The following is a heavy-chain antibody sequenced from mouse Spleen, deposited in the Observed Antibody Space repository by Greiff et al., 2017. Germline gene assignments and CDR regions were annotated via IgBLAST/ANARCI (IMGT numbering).Heavy chain of an antibody. Sequence: LVESGAELVRPGASVKLSCTASGFNIKDDYMHWVKQRTEQGLEWIGRIDPEDGETKYAPKFQGKATITADTSSNTAYLQLSSLTSEDTAVYYCATLDYGNYDGFAYWGQGTLVTVSA. J-gene: IGHJ3*01. V-gene: IGHV14-2*01. D-gene: IGHD2-1*01. CDR2: IDPEDGET. CDR1: GFNIKDDY. CDR3: ATLDYGNYDGFAY.